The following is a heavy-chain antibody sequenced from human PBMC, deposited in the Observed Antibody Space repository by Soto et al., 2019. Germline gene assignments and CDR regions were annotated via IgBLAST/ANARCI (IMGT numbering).Heavy chain of an antibody. D-gene: IGHD3-3*01. CDR1: GYTFTGYY. CDR3: ARAPSHYDFWSGYHNWFDP. J-gene: IGHJ5*02. V-gene: IGHV1-2*02. Sequence: ASVEVSCKASGYTFTGYYMHWVRRAPGQGLEWMGWINPNSGGTNYAQKFQGRVTMTRDTSISTAYMELSRLRSDDTAVYYCARAPSHYDFWSGYHNWFDPWGQGTLVTVSS. CDR2: INPNSGGT.